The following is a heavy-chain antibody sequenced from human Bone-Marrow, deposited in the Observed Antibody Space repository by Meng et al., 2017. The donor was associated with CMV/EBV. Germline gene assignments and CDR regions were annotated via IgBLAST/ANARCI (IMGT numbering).Heavy chain of an antibody. J-gene: IGHJ6*02. V-gene: IGHV3-21*01. CDR3: ARVSSCYTCYYGMDV. D-gene: IGHD2-2*02. Sequence: GESLKISCAASGFTFSSYWMSWVRQAPGKGLEWVSSISSSSSYIYYADSVKGRFTISRDNAKNSLYLQMNSLRAEDTAVYYCARVSSCYTCYYGMDVWGQGTTVTASS. CDR2: ISSSSSYI. CDR1: GFTFSSYW.